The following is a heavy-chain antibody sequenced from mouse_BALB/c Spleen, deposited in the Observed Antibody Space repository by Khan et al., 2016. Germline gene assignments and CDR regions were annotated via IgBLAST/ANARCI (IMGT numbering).Heavy chain of an antibody. CDR1: GYTFISYW. CDR2: IAPGSGST. Sequence: LVKPGASVKLSCKASGYTFISYWINWIKQRPGQGLEWIGRIAPGSGSTHYNDKFKVKATLTVDTSSSTAYIQLTSLSSEVSAVFFCAKDQEYVVDYWGQGTSVSVSS. V-gene: IGHV1S41*01. D-gene: IGHD3-2*02. CDR3: AKDQEYVVDY. J-gene: IGHJ4*01.